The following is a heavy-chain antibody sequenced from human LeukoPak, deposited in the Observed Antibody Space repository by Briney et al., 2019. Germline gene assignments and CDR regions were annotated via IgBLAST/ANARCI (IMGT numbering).Heavy chain of an antibody. CDR1: GYIFTGYY. D-gene: IGHD6-19*01. V-gene: IGHV1-2*02. CDR3: ARDGNEAVAGTGAVTF. CDR2: INPNSGDT. Sequence: GASVKVSCKTSGYIFTGYYMHWVRQAPGQGLDWMGWINPNSGDTNYAQNFQGRVTMTRDTSISTAYMELSRLTSDDTAVYYCARDGNEAVAGTGAVTFWAQGTLVTVSS. J-gene: IGHJ4*02.